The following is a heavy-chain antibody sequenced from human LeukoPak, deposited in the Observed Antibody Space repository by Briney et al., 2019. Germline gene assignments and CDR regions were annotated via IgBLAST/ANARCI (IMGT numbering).Heavy chain of an antibody. CDR1: GESFSAYF. CDR3: ASRSLTLAAARCFDD. J-gene: IGHJ4*03. V-gene: IGHV4-34*01. CDR2: IDHGGVS. Sequence: SETLSLTCAVSGESFSAYFWSWIRQVPGKGLEWIGEIDHGGVSTYNPSLKSRATMLVDTSNNHFSLSLTSVTAADTATYHCASRSLTLAAARCFDDWGQGTVVTVSS. D-gene: IGHD2-15*01.